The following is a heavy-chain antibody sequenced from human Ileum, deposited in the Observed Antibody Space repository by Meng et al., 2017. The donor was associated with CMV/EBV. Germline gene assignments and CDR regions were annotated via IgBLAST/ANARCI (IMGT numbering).Heavy chain of an antibody. CDR3: ARELPQARISVRPGWFDP. CDR1: GGSISSEIDY. D-gene: IGHD6-6*01. Sequence: QLQTQGSGPGMVSSSDTLPLTGTVSGGSISSEIDYWGWIRQPPGKGLEWIGSIYYTGSTYYNPSLRSRVAISVDTSKNQSSLRLNSVTAADTAVYYCARELPQARISVRPGWFDPWGQGTLVTVSS. CDR2: IYYTGST. V-gene: IGHV4-39*07. J-gene: IGHJ5*02.